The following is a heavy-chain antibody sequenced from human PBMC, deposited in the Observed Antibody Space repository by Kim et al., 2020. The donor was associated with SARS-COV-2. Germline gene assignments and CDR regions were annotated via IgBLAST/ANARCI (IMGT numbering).Heavy chain of an antibody. CDR2: ISNSGST. V-gene: IGHV4-4*09. J-gene: IGHJ4*02. D-gene: IGHD6-13*01. CDR3: ARSGYSSSPVDY. Sequence: SETLSLTCTVSGGSISSYYWSWIRQPPGKGLEWIGYISNSGSTDYNPSLKSRVTILEDTSKNQFSLKVRSATAADTAVYYCARSGYSSSPVDYWGQGTMV. CDR1: GGSISSYY.